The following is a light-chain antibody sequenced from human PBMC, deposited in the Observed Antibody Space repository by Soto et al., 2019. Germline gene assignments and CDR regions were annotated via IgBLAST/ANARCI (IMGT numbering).Light chain of an antibody. CDR3: QQYNNWWT. V-gene: IGKV3-15*01. J-gene: IGKJ1*01. CDR1: QSVSNN. Sequence: EIVMTQSPATLSVSPGERATLSCRASQSVSNNLAWYQKKPGQAPRLLIYGASTRATGIPARFSGSGSGTEFTLTISSLPSEDFAVYYCQQYNNWWTFGHGTKVEIQ. CDR2: GAS.